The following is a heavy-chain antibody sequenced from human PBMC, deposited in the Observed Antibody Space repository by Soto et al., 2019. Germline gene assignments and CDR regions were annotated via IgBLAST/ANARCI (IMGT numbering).Heavy chain of an antibody. CDR3: ARDEGKYYYYGMDV. D-gene: IGHD3-10*01. Sequence: GGSQRLSSTASGFNFEAYAMSWVRQAPGKGLEWVANIKQGGSEKYYADSVKGRFTISRDNAKNSLYLQMNSLRAEDTAVYYCARDEGKYYYYGMDVWGQGTTVTVSS. CDR2: IKQGGSEK. CDR1: GFNFEAYA. J-gene: IGHJ6*02. V-gene: IGHV3-7*05.